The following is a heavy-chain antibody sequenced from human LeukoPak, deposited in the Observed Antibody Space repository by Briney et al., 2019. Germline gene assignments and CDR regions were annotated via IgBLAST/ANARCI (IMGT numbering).Heavy chain of an antibody. Sequence: PGRSLRLSCAASGFTFSSYGMHWVRQAPGKGLEWVAVIWYDGSNKYYADSVKGRFTISRDNSKNTLYLQMNSLRAEDTAVYYCARDLNFHDAFDIWGQGTMVTVSS. CDR1: GFTFSSYG. CDR2: IWYDGSNK. CDR3: ARDLNFHDAFDI. J-gene: IGHJ3*02. V-gene: IGHV3-33*01.